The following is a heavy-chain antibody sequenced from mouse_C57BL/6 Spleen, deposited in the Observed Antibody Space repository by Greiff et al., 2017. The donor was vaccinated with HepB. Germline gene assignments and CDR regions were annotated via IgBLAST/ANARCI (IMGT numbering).Heavy chain of an antibody. CDR1: GFTFSDYY. CDR3: ARDPYYDYDWYFDV. D-gene: IGHD2-4*01. Sequence: DVMLVESEGGLVQPGSSMKLSCTASGFTFSDYYMAWVRQVPEKGLEWVANINYDGSSTYYLDSLKSRFIISRDNAKNILYLQMSSLKSEDTATYYCARDPYYDYDWYFDVWGTGTTVTVSS. CDR2: INYDGSST. V-gene: IGHV5-16*01. J-gene: IGHJ1*03.